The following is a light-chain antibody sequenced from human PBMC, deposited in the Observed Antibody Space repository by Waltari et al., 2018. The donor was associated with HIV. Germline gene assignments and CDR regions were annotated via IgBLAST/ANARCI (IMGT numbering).Light chain of an antibody. CDR3: AASDDSLSGWL. J-gene: IGLJ3*02. Sequence: QSELTQPPSVSGTPGQRVTISCSGSRSNIGSNPVYWYQQLPGTAPKLLISRNNQRPSGVPDRFSGSKSGTSASLAISGLRAEDEADYFCAASDDSLSGWLFGGGTKLTVL. V-gene: IGLV1-47*01. CDR1: RSNIGSNP. CDR2: RNN.